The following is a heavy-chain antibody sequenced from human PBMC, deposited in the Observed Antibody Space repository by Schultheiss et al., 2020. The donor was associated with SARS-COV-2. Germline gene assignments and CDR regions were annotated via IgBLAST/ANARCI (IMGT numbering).Heavy chain of an antibody. CDR1: GGTFSSYA. Sequence: SVKVSCKASGGTFSSYAISWVRQAPGQGLEWMGGIIPIFGTANYAQKFQGRVTITADESTSTAYMELSSLRSEDTAVYYCARDGDPRWYFDLWGRGTLVTVSS. D-gene: IGHD7-27*01. J-gene: IGHJ2*01. V-gene: IGHV1-69*13. CDR2: IIPIFGTA. CDR3: ARDGDPRWYFDL.